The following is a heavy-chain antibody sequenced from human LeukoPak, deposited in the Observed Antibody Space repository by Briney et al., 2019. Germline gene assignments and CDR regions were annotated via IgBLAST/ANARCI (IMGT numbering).Heavy chain of an antibody. CDR1: GFIFSNHA. D-gene: IGHD1-26*01. Sequence: GRSLRLSCSASGFIFSNHAMHWVRQAPGKGLEYVSAINGSGGGTYNADSVKGRFTISRDNSKNTLYLQMSSLRADDTAVYYCVRAIVGATLDYWGQGTLVTVSS. V-gene: IGHV3-64D*06. CDR3: VRAIVGATLDY. CDR2: INGSGGGT. J-gene: IGHJ4*02.